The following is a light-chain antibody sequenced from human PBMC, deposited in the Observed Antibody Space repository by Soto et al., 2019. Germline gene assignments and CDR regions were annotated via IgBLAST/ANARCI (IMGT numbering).Light chain of an antibody. Sequence: EIRMTQSPSSLSASVGDSVTITCRASQNVNRFLHWYQQKPGKAPKLLIYKASSLESGVPSRFSGSGSGTEFTLTISSLQPDDFATYYCQQYNSYSRTFGQGTKVDIK. V-gene: IGKV1-5*03. CDR2: KAS. J-gene: IGKJ1*01. CDR1: QNVNRF. CDR3: QQYNSYSRT.